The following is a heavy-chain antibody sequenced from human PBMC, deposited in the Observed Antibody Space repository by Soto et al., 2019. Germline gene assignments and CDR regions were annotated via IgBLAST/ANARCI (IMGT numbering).Heavy chain of an antibody. D-gene: IGHD3-3*01. CDR1: GFTFSSYA. V-gene: IGHV3-23*01. J-gene: IGHJ4*02. Sequence: EVQLLESGGGLVQPGGSLRLSCAASGFTFSSYAMSWVRQAPGKGLEWVSAISGSGGSTYYADSVKGRFTISRDNSKNTLYRQMNSLRAEDTAVYYCAKEGVKGRAKRITIFGVVTYYFDHWGQGTLVTVSS. CDR2: ISGSGGST. CDR3: AKEGVKGRAKRITIFGVVTYYFDH.